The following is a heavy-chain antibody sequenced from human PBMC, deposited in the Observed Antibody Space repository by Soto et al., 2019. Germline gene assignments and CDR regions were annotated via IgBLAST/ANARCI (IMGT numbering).Heavy chain of an antibody. CDR3: ARHEHCYDSSGTFDY. CDR2: IYYSGST. Sequence: QVQLQESGPGLVKPSETLSLTCTVSGGSISSYYWSWIRQPPGKGLEWIGYIYYSGSTNYNPSLKRRVHIPVDTSKNQFALKLSSVTAADTAVYYCARHEHCYDSSGTFDYWGQGTLVTVSS. D-gene: IGHD3-22*01. J-gene: IGHJ4*02. V-gene: IGHV4-59*08. CDR1: GGSISSYY.